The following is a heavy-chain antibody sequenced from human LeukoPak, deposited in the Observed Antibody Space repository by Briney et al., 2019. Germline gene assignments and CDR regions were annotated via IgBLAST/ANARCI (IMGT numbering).Heavy chain of an antibody. Sequence: RGSLRPSCAASGFTFSSDAMSWVRHAPGKGREWVSAISGSGGSTYYADSVKGRFTISRDNSKNTLYLQMNSLRAEDTAVYYCAKDRPEQLVRVAARGSFDYWGQGTLVTVSS. CDR3: AKDRPEQLVRVAARGSFDY. CDR1: GFTFSSDA. D-gene: IGHD6-6*01. J-gene: IGHJ4*02. CDR2: ISGSGGST. V-gene: IGHV3-23*01.